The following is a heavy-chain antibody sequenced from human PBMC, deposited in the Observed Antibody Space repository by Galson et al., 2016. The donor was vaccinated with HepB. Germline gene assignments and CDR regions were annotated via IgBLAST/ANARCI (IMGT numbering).Heavy chain of an antibody. J-gene: IGHJ6*02. CDR3: ARDPRKIRYQLLEIYYYYYAMDV. V-gene: IGHV1-18*01. D-gene: IGHD2-2*01. CDR2: ISAYNGNT. Sequence: SVKVSCKASGYTFTTYGISWVRQAPGQGLEWMGWISAYNGNTNYAQQLQGTVTMPTDTSTSTAYMELRSLRSDDTAVYYCARDPRKIRYQLLEIYYYYYAMDVWGQGTTVTVSS. CDR1: GYTFTTYG.